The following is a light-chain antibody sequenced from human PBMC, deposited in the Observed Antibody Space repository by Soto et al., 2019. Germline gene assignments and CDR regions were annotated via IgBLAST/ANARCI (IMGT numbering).Light chain of an antibody. Sequence: QSVLTQPASVSGSPGQTLTISCTGTGSDVGGYSAVSWYQQHPGKAPQLIIYEVTHRPSGVSDRFSASKSGNTASLTISGLQPDDEADYYCNSFRVNRLYVFGTGTKVTVL. CDR3: NSFRVNRLYV. J-gene: IGLJ1*01. CDR2: EVT. V-gene: IGLV2-14*03. CDR1: GSDVGGYSA.